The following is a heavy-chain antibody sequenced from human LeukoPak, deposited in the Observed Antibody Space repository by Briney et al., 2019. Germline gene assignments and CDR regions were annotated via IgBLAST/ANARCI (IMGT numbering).Heavy chain of an antibody. Sequence: PSETLSLTCSVSAYSISSDYYWGWIRQPPGKGLEWIGSIYHSGRTFYNPSLKSRLTISVDTSKNQFSLRLSSVTAADTAVYYCARPVANWGAFDMWGQGTMVTVSS. CDR1: AYSISSDYY. CDR2: IYHSGRT. CDR3: ARPVANWGAFDM. J-gene: IGHJ3*02. D-gene: IGHD7-27*01. V-gene: IGHV4-38-2*02.